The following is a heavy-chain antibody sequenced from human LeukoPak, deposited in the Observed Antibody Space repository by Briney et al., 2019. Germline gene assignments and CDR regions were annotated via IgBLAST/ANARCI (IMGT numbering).Heavy chain of an antibody. J-gene: IGHJ1*01. CDR2: IYPSGNT. D-gene: IGHD2-2*02. V-gene: IGHV4-61*02. CDR1: GGSISSGHYN. Sequence: SETLSLTCTVSGGSISSGHYNWNWIRQPAGKGLEWIGRIYPSGNTNYNPSFKSRVTISRDTSQNQFSLKLSSVTAADTAVYYCARLGYCSSTSCYTSAEYFQHWGQGTLVTVSS. CDR3: ARLGYCSSTSCYTSAEYFQH.